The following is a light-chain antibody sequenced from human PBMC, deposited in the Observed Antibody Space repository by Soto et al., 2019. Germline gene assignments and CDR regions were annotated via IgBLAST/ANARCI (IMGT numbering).Light chain of an antibody. Sequence: QSALTQPPSASGSPGQSVTISCTGTSSDVGAYNYVSWYQQHAGKAPKLVIYEVTKRPSVVPDRFSGSKSANTASLTVSGLQAEDEADYYCRSFASSNTWVFGGGTKLTVL. CDR2: EVT. V-gene: IGLV2-8*01. J-gene: IGLJ3*02. CDR3: RSFASSNTWV. CDR1: SSDVGAYNY.